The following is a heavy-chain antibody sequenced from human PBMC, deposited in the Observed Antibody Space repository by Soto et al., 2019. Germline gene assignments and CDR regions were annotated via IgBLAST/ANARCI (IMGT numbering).Heavy chain of an antibody. J-gene: IGHJ3*01. CDR3: AHAYGGTSWPNDAFDV. CDR2: IYWDDDK. Sequence: QITLKESGPTLVKPTQTLTLTCTFSGFSLSADGVGVGWIRQPPGKALEWLALIYWDDDKRYRPSLKSRLTITKETSKNQVVLTMTNMDPVETATYYCAHAYGGTSWPNDAFDVWGQGTVVTVSS. CDR1: GFSLSADGVG. D-gene: IGHD2-2*01. V-gene: IGHV2-5*02.